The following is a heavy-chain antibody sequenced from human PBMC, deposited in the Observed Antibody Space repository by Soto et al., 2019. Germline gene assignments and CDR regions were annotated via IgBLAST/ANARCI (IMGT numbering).Heavy chain of an antibody. Sequence: QVQLVQSGAEVKEPGSSVKVSCKASGGGNLRAYRTTWVRRAPGQGLEWMGGIIPKLGSANYAQNFQGRVTVTADESTNTVDVELRSLRSDDTAVYYCARGGKGYNFGAVYWGQGTPVTVSS. J-gene: IGHJ4*02. CDR1: GGGNLRAYR. V-gene: IGHV1-69*01. CDR3: ARGGKGYNFGAVY. D-gene: IGHD5-12*01. CDR2: IIPKLGSA.